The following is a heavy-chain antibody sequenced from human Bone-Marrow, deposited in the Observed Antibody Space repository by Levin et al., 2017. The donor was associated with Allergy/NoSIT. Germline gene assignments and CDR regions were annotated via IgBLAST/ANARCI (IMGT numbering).Heavy chain of an antibody. CDR2: VSGSAGRT. D-gene: IGHD6-13*01. CDR3: ASFAAGSFYYGLDV. CDR1: RFTFNTYA. J-gene: IGHJ6*02. V-gene: IGHV3-23*01. Sequence: AGGSLRLSCTDSRFTFNTYAMSWVRQAPGKRLEWLSAVSGSAGRTHYADSVKGRFTISRDNAKNTLYLDMSSLRAEDTAVYYCASFAAGSFYYGLDVWGQGTTVAVSS.